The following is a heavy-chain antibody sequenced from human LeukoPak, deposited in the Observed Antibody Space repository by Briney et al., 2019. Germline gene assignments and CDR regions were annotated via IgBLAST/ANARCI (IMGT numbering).Heavy chain of an antibody. CDR2: ISPNSGDT. CDR3: ARIISYGGSDGFDL. D-gene: IGHD1-26*01. CDR1: GYTLTAYY. V-gene: IGHV1-2*02. Sequence: ASVTVSCKASGYTLTAYYIHWVRQAPGQGLEWMGWISPNSGDTDYAQKFQGRVTMTRDTPISTVYMALSSLRSGDTAMYYCARIISYGGSDGFDLWGQGTMVTVSS. J-gene: IGHJ3*01.